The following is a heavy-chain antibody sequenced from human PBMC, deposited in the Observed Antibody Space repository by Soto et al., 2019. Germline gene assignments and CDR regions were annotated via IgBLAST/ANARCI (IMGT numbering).Heavy chain of an antibody. V-gene: IGHV3-23*01. D-gene: IGHD3-22*01. CDR1: GFSLSSYA. Sequence: PGGSLRLACAASGFSLSSYAMSWVRQAPGKGLEWVSAISGSGGSTYYADSVKGRFTISRDNSKNTLYLQMNSLRAEDTAVYYCAKYPAGGYYESNGYYFDYWGQGTLVTVSS. CDR2: ISGSGGST. J-gene: IGHJ4*02. CDR3: AKYPAGGYYESNGYYFDY.